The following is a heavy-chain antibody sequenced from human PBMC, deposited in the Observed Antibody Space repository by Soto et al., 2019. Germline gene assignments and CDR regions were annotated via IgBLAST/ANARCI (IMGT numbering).Heavy chain of an antibody. Sequence: EVQLLESGGGLAQPGGSLRLSCEASGFTFSSYVMSWVRQAPGKGLEWVSGVSGSGASTYYADSVKGRLSISRDNSRNTLYLQMNSLRVGDTAVYYCAKGGSSSEIYDSWGQGTLVTVSS. V-gene: IGHV3-23*01. CDR3: AKGGSSSEIYDS. CDR2: VSGSGAST. D-gene: IGHD6-6*01. CDR1: GFTFSSYV. J-gene: IGHJ4*02.